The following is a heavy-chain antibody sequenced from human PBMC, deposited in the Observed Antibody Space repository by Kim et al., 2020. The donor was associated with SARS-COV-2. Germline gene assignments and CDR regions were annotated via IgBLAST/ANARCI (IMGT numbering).Heavy chain of an antibody. CDR2: IYTSGST. Sequence: SETLSLTCTVSGGSISSGSYYWSWIRQPAGKGLEWIGRIYTSGSTNYNPSLKSRVTISVDTSKNQFSLKLSSVTAADTAVYYCAREGGGWWVGATIHDAFDIWGHGTMVTVSS. CDR3: AREGGGWWVGATIHDAFDI. CDR1: GGSISSGSYY. D-gene: IGHD1-26*01. J-gene: IGHJ3*02. V-gene: IGHV4-61*02.